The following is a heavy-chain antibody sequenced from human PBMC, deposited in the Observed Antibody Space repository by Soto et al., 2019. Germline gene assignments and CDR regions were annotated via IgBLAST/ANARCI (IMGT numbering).Heavy chain of an antibody. CDR3: ASSSITGPTHGYYYYGMDV. Sequence: QVQLVQSGAEVKKPGASVKVSCKASGYTFTSYDINWVRQATGQGLEWMGWMNPNSGNTGYAQKFQGRVTMTRNTTISTSYMELSSLRSEDTAVYYCASSSITGPTHGYYYYGMDVWGQGTTVTVSS. V-gene: IGHV1-8*01. CDR1: GYTFTSYD. D-gene: IGHD1-7*01. CDR2: MNPNSGNT. J-gene: IGHJ6*02.